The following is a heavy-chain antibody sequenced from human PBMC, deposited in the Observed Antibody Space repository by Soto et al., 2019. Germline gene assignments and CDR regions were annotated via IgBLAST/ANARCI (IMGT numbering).Heavy chain of an antibody. V-gene: IGHV3-48*03. Sequence: PGGSLRLSCAASGLTFNFYEMIWVRQAPGKGLEWISYIDTSGSIVYYADSVKGRFTISRDNTRNSLFLQMNSLRAEDTGIYYCARVGCSSTTCPFDDWGQGTPVTVSS. J-gene: IGHJ4*02. CDR2: IDTSGSIV. CDR3: ARVGCSSTTCPFDD. CDR1: GLTFNFYE. D-gene: IGHD2-2*01.